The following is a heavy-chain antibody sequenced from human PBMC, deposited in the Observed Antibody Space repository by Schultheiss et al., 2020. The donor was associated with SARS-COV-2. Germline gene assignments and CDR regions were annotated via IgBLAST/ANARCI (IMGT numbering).Heavy chain of an antibody. J-gene: IGHJ5*02. CDR2: IYSGGST. CDR1: GFTVSSNY. V-gene: IGHV3-66*01. Sequence: GGSLRLSCAASGFTVSSNYMSWVRQAPGKGLEWVSVIYSGGSTYYADSMKGRFTISRDNSKNTLYLQMNSLRAEDTAVYYCARDPRGAARQGAWGQGTLVTVSS. CDR3: ARDPRGAARQGA. D-gene: IGHD6-6*01.